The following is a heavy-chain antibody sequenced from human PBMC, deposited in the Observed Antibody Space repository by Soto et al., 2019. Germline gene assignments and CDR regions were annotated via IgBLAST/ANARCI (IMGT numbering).Heavy chain of an antibody. D-gene: IGHD2-2*01. CDR1: GGSVTGYH. CDR2: IYYGGTT. Sequence: SETLSLTCTVSGGSVTGYHWAWIRQPPGKGLEWIGYIYYGGTTRYNPSLESRVTVSLETSKSQFSLTLSSVTASDTAVYYCARLGFYYQSLDPWGHGTLVTVSS. V-gene: IGHV4-59*08. J-gene: IGHJ5*02. CDR3: ARLGFYYQSLDP.